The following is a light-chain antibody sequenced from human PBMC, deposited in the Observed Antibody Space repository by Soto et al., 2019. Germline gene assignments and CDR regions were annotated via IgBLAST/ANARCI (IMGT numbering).Light chain of an antibody. Sequence: QSVLTQPASLSGSPGQSITISCTGTSSDVGSYNLVSWYQQHPGKAPKLMIYEGTKRPSGVSDRFSGSRSGNTASLTISGLQAEDEADYYCCSYAXSSTYVFGTGTKVTVL. J-gene: IGLJ1*01. CDR2: EGT. CDR3: CSYAXSSTYV. V-gene: IGLV2-23*01. CDR1: SSDVGSYNL.